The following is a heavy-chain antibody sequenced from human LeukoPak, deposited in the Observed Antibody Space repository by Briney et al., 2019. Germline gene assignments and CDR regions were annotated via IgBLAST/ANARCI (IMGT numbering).Heavy chain of an antibody. CDR1: GYSFTSYW. CDR2: IYPGDSDT. J-gene: IGHJ4*02. Sequence: GESLKISCKGSGYSFTSYWIGWVRQMPGKGLEWMWIIYPGDSDTRYSPSFQGQVTISADKSISTAYLQWSSLKASDTAMYYCARRVYCSSTGCPPPHLDYWGQGTLVTVST. CDR3: ARRVYCSSTGCPPPHLDY. D-gene: IGHD2-2*01. V-gene: IGHV5-51*01.